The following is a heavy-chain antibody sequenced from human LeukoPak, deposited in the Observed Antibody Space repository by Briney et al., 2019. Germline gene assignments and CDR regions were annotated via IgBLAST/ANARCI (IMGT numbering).Heavy chain of an antibody. CDR2: INHSGST. D-gene: IGHD5-24*01. V-gene: IGHV4-34*01. Sequence: SETLSLTCAVYGGSFSGYYWSWIRQPPGKGLEWIGEINHSGSTNYNPSLKSRVTISVDTSKNQFSLKLSSVTAADTAVYYCARGVATIRWYVDLWGRGTLVTVSS. CDR1: GGSFSGYY. CDR3: ARGVATIRWYVDL. J-gene: IGHJ2*01.